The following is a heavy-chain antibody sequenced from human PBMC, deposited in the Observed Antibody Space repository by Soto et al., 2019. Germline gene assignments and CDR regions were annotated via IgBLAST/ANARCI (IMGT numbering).Heavy chain of an antibody. CDR1: GFTFTNYW. V-gene: IGHV3-7*01. CDR2: IKMDGREK. D-gene: IGHD1-1*01. J-gene: IGHJ3*01. CDR3: ARDTVVHHTRDSFDL. Sequence: EVKLVESGGGLVQPGGSLRLSCAASGFTFTNYWMSWVRQAPGKGLEWVALIKMDGREKYYADSVRGRFTGYRDNAKNSVFLQMNSLGAEQTATYYFARDTVVHHTRDSFDLCGQGTVVSVSS.